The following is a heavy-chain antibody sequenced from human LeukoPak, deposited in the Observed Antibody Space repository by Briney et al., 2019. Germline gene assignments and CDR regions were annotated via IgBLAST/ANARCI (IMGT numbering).Heavy chain of an antibody. CDR2: IYYSGST. J-gene: IGHJ3*02. CDR1: GGSISSSSYY. Sequence: SETLSLTCTVSGGSISSSSYYWGWVRQPAGRGLEWLGSIYYSGSTYYNPSRKSRVTISVDTSKNQFSLKLSSVTAADTAVYYCARASRYCSSTSCSMGLDAFDIWGQGTMVTVSS. V-gene: IGHV4-39*07. CDR3: ARASRYCSSTSCSMGLDAFDI. D-gene: IGHD2-2*01.